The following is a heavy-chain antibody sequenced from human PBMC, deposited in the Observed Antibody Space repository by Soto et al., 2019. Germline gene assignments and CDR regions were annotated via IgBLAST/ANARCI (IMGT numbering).Heavy chain of an antibody. J-gene: IGHJ4*02. CDR3: ARDRYSGYDPYYFDY. V-gene: IGHV1-46*01. CDR2: INPSGGST. CDR1: GYTFTSYY. Sequence: GASVKVSCKASGYTFTSYYMHWVRQAPGQGLEWMGIINPSGGSTSYAQKFQGRVTMTRDTSTSTVYMELSSLRSEDTAVYYCARDRYSGYDPYYFDYWGQGTLVTVSS. D-gene: IGHD5-12*01.